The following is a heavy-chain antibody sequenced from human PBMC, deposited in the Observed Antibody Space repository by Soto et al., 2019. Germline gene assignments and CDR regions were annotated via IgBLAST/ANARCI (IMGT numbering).Heavy chain of an antibody. D-gene: IGHD6-19*01. Sequence: PGDSLRRSSPDPGLTFSNDWMKWVRQAPGQGLEWVGHIKPKTEGGTADYAAPVKGRFTISRDDSKNTVYLQMNSLKTEDTAVYYCTTDLHLSSGPSMDVWGQGT. CDR1: GLTFSNDW. V-gene: IGHV3-15*07. J-gene: IGHJ6*02. CDR2: IKPKTEGGTA. CDR3: TTDLHLSSGPSMDV.